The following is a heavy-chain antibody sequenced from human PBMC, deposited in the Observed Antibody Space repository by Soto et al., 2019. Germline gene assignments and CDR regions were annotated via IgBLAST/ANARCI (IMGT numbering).Heavy chain of an antibody. D-gene: IGHD5-12*01. J-gene: IGHJ4*02. CDR3: ARDAPTNLDY. Sequence: QVQLAQSGAEVKKPGASVKVSCKASGYTFTSYGIGWVRQAPGQGLEWMGWISAYNGNTNYAQNLQGRLTMTTDTSTSTAYMELRGLRSDDTAVYFCARDAPTNLDYWGQGTLVTVFS. CDR2: ISAYNGNT. V-gene: IGHV1-18*01. CDR1: GYTFTSYG.